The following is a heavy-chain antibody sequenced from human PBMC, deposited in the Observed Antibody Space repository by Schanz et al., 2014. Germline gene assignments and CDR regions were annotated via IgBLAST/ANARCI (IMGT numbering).Heavy chain of an antibody. J-gene: IGHJ3*01. CDR3: AGAAVGFIVDAFDL. Sequence: EVQLVESGGGLVKPGGSLRLSCAVSGFRFKTYEMNWVRQVRGKGLEWVSSISPSGDTHYLASVKGRFSISRENAKSSLYLQMDHQRVEDTAAYYCAGAAVGFIVDAFDLWGRWTMVIVSS. V-gene: IGHV3-13*01. CDR2: ISPSGDT. CDR1: GFRFKTYE. D-gene: IGHD6-19*01.